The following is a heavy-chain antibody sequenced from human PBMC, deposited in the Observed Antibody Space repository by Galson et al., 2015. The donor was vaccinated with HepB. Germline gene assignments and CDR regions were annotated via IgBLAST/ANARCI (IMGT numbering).Heavy chain of an antibody. V-gene: IGHV5-10-1*01. J-gene: IGHJ6*02. Sequence: SGAEVKKPGESLRISCKGSGYIFTTYWISWVRQMPGKGLEWMGRIDPSDFYTDYSPSFQGHVSISADKSVNTAFLYWSSLKASDTAIYYCARQSKIVVPASDQHGMDVWGQGTTVTVSS. CDR2: IDPSDFYT. CDR1: GYIFTTYW. CDR3: ARQSKIVVPASDQHGMDV. D-gene: IGHD3-22*01.